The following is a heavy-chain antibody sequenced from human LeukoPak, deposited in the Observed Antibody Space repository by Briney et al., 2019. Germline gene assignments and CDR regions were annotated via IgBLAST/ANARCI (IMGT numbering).Heavy chain of an antibody. CDR3: ARHDGSSWYYAFDV. D-gene: IGHD6-13*01. CDR2: IYYSGST. V-gene: IGHV4-59*08. Sequence: SEALSLTCTVSGVSISSYYWSWIRQPPGKGLEWIGYIYYSGSTNYNPSLKSRVTISLDTSKNRFSLKLSSVTAADTAVYYCARHDGSSWYYAFDVWGQGTMVTVSS. CDR1: GVSISSYY. J-gene: IGHJ3*01.